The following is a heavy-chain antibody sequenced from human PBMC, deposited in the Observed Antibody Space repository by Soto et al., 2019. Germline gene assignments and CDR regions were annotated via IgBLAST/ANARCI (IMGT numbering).Heavy chain of an antibody. Sequence: GGSLRLSCAASGFTFSSYAMHWVRQAPGKGLEWVAVISYDGSNKYYADSVKGRFTISRDNSKNTLYLQMNSLRAEDTAVYYCARDGEFRYSYGTYYFDYWGQGALVTVSS. CDR3: ARDGEFRYSYGTYYFDY. D-gene: IGHD5-18*01. J-gene: IGHJ4*02. V-gene: IGHV3-30-3*01. CDR1: GFTFSSYA. CDR2: ISYDGSNK.